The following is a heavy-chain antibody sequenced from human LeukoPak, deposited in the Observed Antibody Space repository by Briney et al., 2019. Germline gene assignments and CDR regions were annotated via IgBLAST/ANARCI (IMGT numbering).Heavy chain of an antibody. CDR3: ARSPFSGDDDAFDI. CDR1: GYTFTYRY. J-gene: IGHJ3*02. D-gene: IGHD5-12*01. V-gene: IGHV1-45*02. CDR2: ITPFNGNT. Sequence: GASVKVSCKASGYTFTYRYLHWVRQAPGQSLELMGWITPFNGNTNYAQQFQDRVTITRDRSRNTVYMELNSLRFEDTAMYYCARSPFSGDDDAFDIWGQGTMVTVSS.